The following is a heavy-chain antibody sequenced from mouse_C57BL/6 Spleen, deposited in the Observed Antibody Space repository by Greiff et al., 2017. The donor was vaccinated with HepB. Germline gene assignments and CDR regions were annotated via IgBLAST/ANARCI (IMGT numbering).Heavy chain of an antibody. D-gene: IGHD3-1*01. J-gene: IGHJ2*01. CDR2: IYPRSGNT. CDR3: ARREQLHFYFDY. Sequence: QVQLQQSGAELARPGASVKLSCKASGYTFTSYGISWVKQRTGQGLEWIGEIYPRSGNTYYNEKFKGKATLTADKSSSTAYMELRSLTSEDSAVYFCARREQLHFYFDYWGQGTTLTVSS. CDR1: GYTFTSYG. V-gene: IGHV1-81*01.